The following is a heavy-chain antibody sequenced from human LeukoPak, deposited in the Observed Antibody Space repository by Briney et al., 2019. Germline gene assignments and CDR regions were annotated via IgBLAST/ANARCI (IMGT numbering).Heavy chain of an antibody. V-gene: IGHV3-30*18. CDR2: ISYDGSNK. J-gene: IGHJ4*02. Sequence: GGSLRLSCAASGFTFNNYGMHWVRQAPGKGLEWVAVISYDGSNKYYADSVKGRFTISRDNSKNTLYLQMNSLRAEDTAVYYCAKSAGTEDWGQGTLVTVSS. CDR1: GFTFNNYG. D-gene: IGHD1-1*01. CDR3: AKSAGTED.